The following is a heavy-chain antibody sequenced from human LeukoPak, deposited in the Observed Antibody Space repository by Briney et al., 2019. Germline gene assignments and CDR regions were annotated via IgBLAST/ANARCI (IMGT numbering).Heavy chain of an antibody. V-gene: IGHV3-9*01. Sequence: GGSLRLSCAASGFTFDDYALHWVRPAPRKGLEWVAGISWNSGSICYADSVKGGFTTSSDNAKNSLYLQMNSLRAEDTALYYCAKGNYGSGRPYWYFDLWGRGTLVTVSS. CDR1: GFTFDDYA. J-gene: IGHJ2*01. CDR3: AKGNYGSGRPYWYFDL. D-gene: IGHD3-10*01. CDR2: ISWNSGSI.